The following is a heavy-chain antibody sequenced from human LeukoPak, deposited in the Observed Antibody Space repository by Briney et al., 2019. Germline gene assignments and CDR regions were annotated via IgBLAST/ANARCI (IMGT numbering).Heavy chain of an antibody. Sequence: GGSLRLSCAASGFTFSSYGIHWVRQAPGKGLEWVAVIWYDGSNTYYADSVKGRFTISRDNSKNTLYLQMNTLRAEDTAVYYCARVRADGFAPDYWGRETLVTVSS. CDR2: IWYDGSNT. J-gene: IGHJ4*02. CDR1: GFTFSSYG. CDR3: ARVRADGFAPDY. D-gene: IGHD4-17*01. V-gene: IGHV3-33*01.